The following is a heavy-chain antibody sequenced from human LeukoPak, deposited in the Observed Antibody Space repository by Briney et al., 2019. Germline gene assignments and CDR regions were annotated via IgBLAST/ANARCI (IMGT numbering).Heavy chain of an antibody. Sequence: PSETLSLTCTVSGGSISSYYWSWIRQPPGKGLEWIGYIYSSGSTNYNPSLKSRVTISVDTSKNQFSLKLRSVTAADTAVYYCARGGRDGYSLYPFDYWGQGTLVTVSS. CDR1: GGSISSYY. J-gene: IGHJ4*02. CDR2: IYSSGST. D-gene: IGHD5-24*01. V-gene: IGHV4-59*08. CDR3: ARGGRDGYSLYPFDY.